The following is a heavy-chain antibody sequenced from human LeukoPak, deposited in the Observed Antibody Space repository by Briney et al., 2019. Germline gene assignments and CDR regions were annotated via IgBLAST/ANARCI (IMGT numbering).Heavy chain of an antibody. CDR3: ARDSSGWSIDY. CDR2: IFYSGNT. J-gene: IGHJ4*02. Sequence: SETLSLTCTVSGGSMNSYYWSWIRQPPGKGLEWIGYIFYSGNTNYNPSLKSRVTMSVDTSKNQFSLKLSSVTAADTAVYYCARDSSGWSIDYWGQGTLVTVSS. CDR1: GGSMNSYY. D-gene: IGHD6-19*01. V-gene: IGHV4-59*13.